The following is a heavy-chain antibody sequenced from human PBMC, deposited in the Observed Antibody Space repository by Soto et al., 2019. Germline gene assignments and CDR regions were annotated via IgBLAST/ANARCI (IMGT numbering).Heavy chain of an antibody. Sequence: GRSLRLSCAASGFTFKTYDMNWVRQAPGKGLEWVSGVSGGSKTSYYADSVKGRFTISRDNSKDTLYLQMNNLRGEDTALYYCARAERGKRWHDYWGQGTLVTVSS. V-gene: IGHV3-23*01. CDR2: VSGGSKTS. D-gene: IGHD6-13*01. CDR3: ARAERGKRWHDY. J-gene: IGHJ4*02. CDR1: GFTFKTYD.